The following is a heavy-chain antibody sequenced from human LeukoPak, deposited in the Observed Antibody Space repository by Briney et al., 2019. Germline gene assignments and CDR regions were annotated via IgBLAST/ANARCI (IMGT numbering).Heavy chain of an antibody. CDR3: ARGWGYCSGGSCYSRPPDY. V-gene: IGHV4-34*01. CDR2: INHSGST. CDR1: GGSFSGYY. J-gene: IGHJ4*02. Sequence: PSETLSLTCAVYGGSFSGYYWSWIRQPPGKGLEWIGEINHSGSTNYNPSLESRVTISVDTSKNQFSLKLSSVTAADTAVYYCARGWGYCSGGSCYSRPPDYWGQGTLVTVSS. D-gene: IGHD2-15*01.